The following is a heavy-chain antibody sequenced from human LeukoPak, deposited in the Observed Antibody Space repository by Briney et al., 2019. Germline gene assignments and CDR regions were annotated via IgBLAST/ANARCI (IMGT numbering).Heavy chain of an antibody. D-gene: IGHD3-16*01. CDR1: GYSFTSYW. CDR3: ARQRYGRSPMWH. J-gene: IGHJ4*02. CDR2: IDPSDSYT. V-gene: IGHV5-10-1*01. Sequence: GESLRISCKGSGYSFTSYWISWVRQMPGEGLEWMGRIDPSDSYTNYSPSFQGHVTISADKSISSAYLQWSSLKASDTAMYDCARQRYGRSPMWHWGQGTLVTVSS.